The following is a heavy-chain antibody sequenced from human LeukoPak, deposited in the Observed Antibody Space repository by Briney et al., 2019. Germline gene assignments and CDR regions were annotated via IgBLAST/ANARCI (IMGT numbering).Heavy chain of an antibody. CDR2: ISSSGGT. D-gene: IGHD1-26*01. CDR1: GFTFSSYA. CDR3: AKDPIVFNSGNYYLGTFDI. V-gene: IGHV3-23*01. J-gene: IGHJ3*02. Sequence: GESLRLSCAASGFTFSSYAMSWVRQAPGKGPEWVSAISSSGGTYYRDSVKGRFTISRDNHKNTLYLQMNSLRAEDTAVYYCAKDPIVFNSGNYYLGTFDIRGQGTMVTVSS.